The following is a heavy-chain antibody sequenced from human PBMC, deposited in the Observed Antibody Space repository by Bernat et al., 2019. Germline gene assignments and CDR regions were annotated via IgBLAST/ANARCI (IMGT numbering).Heavy chain of an antibody. Sequence: EVQLEESGGDLVQPGGSLKLSCAASGFTFSGSAVHWIRQASGKGLEWVGRIRSKANNYATAYAASVEGRFTISRSDSKDMAYLQMNSLKTEDKAVYYCAAVPYYYDSSGYYYDAFDIWGQGTMVTVSS. CDR2: IRSKANNYAT. J-gene: IGHJ3*02. D-gene: IGHD3-22*01. CDR3: AAVPYYYDSSGYYYDAFDI. CDR1: GFTFSGSA. V-gene: IGHV3-73*01.